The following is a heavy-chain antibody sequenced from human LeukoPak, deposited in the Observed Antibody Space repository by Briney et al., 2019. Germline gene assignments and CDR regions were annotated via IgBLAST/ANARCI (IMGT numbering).Heavy chain of an antibody. CDR3: ARGINRVRKTQSYDILTGPRDRVDY. V-gene: IGHV1-2*02. Sequence: ASVTVSCTASGYTFTGYYMHWVRQAPGQGLEWMGWINPNSGGTNYAQKFQGRVTMTRDTSISTAYMELSRLRSDDTAVYYCARGINRVRKTQSYDILTGPRDRVDYWGQGTLVTVSS. CDR2: INPNSGGT. CDR1: GYTFTGYY. D-gene: IGHD3-9*01. J-gene: IGHJ4*02.